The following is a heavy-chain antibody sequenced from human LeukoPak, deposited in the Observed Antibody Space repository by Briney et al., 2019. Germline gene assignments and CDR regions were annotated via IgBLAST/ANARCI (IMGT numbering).Heavy chain of an antibody. J-gene: IGHJ4*02. CDR3: ARDRYGDGFAHFDY. V-gene: IGHV1-2*02. Sequence: RASVKVSCKASGYTFSGNYMHWVRQAPGQGLEWMGWITPSGGTNYPQKFQGRVAITRDTSISTAYMDLSRLTSDDTAVYYCARDRYGDGFAHFDYWGQGALVTVSS. CDR1: GYTFSGNY. D-gene: IGHD5-24*01. CDR2: ITPSGGT.